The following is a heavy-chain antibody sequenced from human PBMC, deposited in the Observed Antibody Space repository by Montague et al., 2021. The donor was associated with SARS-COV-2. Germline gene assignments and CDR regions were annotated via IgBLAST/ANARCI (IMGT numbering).Heavy chain of an antibody. J-gene: IGHJ4*02. Sequence: SETLSLTCTVSGGSISSYYWSWIRQPPGRGLEWIGYIYYSGSTNYNPSLKSRVTISVDTSKNQFSLKLSSVTTADTAVYYCARGTYSSSWDGSKRAFDYWGQGTLVTVSS. D-gene: IGHD6-13*01. CDR2: IYYSGST. V-gene: IGHV4-59*12. CDR3: ARGTYSSSWDGSKRAFDY. CDR1: GGSISSYY.